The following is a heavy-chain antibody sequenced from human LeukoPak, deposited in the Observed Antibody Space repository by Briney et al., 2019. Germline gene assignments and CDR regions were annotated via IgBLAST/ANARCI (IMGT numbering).Heavy chain of an antibody. CDR3: ARDREQQLVQGRGWDAFDI. CDR2: ISSSSSYI. V-gene: IGHV3-21*01. D-gene: IGHD6-13*01. CDR1: GFTFSSYS. Sequence: GGSLRLSCAASGFTFSSYSMNWVRQAPGKGLEWVSSISSSSSYIYYADSVKGRFTISRDNAKNSLYLQMNSLRAEDTAVYCCARDREQQLVQGRGWDAFDIWGQGTMVTVSS. J-gene: IGHJ3*02.